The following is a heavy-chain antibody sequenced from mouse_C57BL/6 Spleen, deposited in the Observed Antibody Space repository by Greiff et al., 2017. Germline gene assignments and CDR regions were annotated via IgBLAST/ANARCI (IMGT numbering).Heavy chain of an antibody. CDR2: ISSGGSYT. J-gene: IGHJ2*01. CDR1: GFTFSSYG. Sequence: EVQGVEPGGDLVKPGGSLKLSCAASGFTFSSYGMSWVRQTPDKRLEWVATISSGGSYTYYPDSVKGRFTISRDNAKNTLYLQMSSLKSEDTAMYYCARLTAQATDYWGQGTTLTVSS. D-gene: IGHD3-2*02. V-gene: IGHV5-6*01. CDR3: ARLTAQATDY.